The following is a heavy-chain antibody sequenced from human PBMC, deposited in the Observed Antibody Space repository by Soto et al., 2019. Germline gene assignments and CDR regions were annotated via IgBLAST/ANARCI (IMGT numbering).Heavy chain of an antibody. CDR3: ARSSGDTWEQYYFDY. D-gene: IGHD1-1*01. CDR2: ISGRGGST. J-gene: IGHJ4*02. V-gene: IGHV3-23*01. Sequence: VQPLESGGGLVLPGGSLRLSCAASGFIFSDYSMSWVRQAPGKGLEGVSGISGRGGSTYYADSVKGRFTISRDSSRNTLFLQMNSLRAEDTALYFCARSSGDTWEQYYFDYWGQGTLVPVSS. CDR1: GFIFSDYS.